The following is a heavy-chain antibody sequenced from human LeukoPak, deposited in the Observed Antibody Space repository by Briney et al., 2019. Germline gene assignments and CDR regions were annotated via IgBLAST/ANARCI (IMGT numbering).Heavy chain of an antibody. CDR1: GFTFSSYS. CDR3: AKDRTAVAGNFDY. CDR2: ISGSGGST. V-gene: IGHV3-23*01. D-gene: IGHD6-19*01. Sequence: GGSLRLSCAASGFTFSSYSMNWVRQAPGKGLEWVSAISGSGGSTYYADSVKGRFTISRDNSKNTLYLQMNSLRAEDTAVYYCAKDRTAVAGNFDYWGQGTLVTVSS. J-gene: IGHJ4*02.